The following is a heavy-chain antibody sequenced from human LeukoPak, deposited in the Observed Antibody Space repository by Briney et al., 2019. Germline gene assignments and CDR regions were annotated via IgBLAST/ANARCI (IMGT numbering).Heavy chain of an antibody. Sequence: GGSLRLSCAASGFTFSSYAMSWVRQAPGKGLEWISYISSNGSTIYYAASVKGRFTISRDSAKNSLYLQMNGLRAGDTAIYYCARGPKTSFDYWGQGTLVTVSS. V-gene: IGHV3-48*01. CDR1: GFTFSSYA. J-gene: IGHJ4*02. CDR2: ISSNGSTI. CDR3: ARGPKTSFDY.